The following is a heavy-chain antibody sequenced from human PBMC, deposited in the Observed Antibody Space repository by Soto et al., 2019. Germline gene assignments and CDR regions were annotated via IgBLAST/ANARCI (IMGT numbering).Heavy chain of an antibody. CDR3: AGSLPIYYDSSGYPLIDFDY. CDR2: INHSGST. Sequence: PSETLSLTCAVYGGSFSGYYWNWIRQPPGKGLEWIGEINHSGSTNYNPSLKSRVTISVDTSKNQFSLKLSSVTAADTAVYFCAGSLPIYYDSSGYPLIDFDYWGQGTLVTVSS. V-gene: IGHV4-34*01. D-gene: IGHD3-22*01. CDR1: GGSFSGYY. J-gene: IGHJ4*02.